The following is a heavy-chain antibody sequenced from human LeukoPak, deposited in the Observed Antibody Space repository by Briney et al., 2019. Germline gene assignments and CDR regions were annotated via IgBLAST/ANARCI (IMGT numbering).Heavy chain of an antibody. J-gene: IGHJ6*03. CDR3: ARGTSTYYDFWSGYYNPTYYYYMDV. D-gene: IGHD3-3*01. CDR1: GGSISSYY. V-gene: IGHV4-59*12. CDR2: IYHSGST. Sequence: SETLSLTCTVSGGSISSYYWGWIRQPPGKGLEWIAYIYHSGSTNYNPSLKSRVTISVDTSKNQFSLKLSSVTAADTAVYYCARGTSTYYDFWSGYYNPTYYYYMDVWGKGTTVTVSS.